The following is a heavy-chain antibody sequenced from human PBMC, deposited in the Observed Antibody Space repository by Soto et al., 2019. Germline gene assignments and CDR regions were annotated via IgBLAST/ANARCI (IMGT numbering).Heavy chain of an antibody. Sequence: QVQLVQSGAEVKKPGSSVKVSCKASGGTFSSYTISWVRQAPGQGLEWMGRIIPILGIANYAQKVQGRVTITADKSTSTAYMELSSLRSEDTAVYYRARDRPYDSSGITGDWFDPSGQGTLVTVSS. CDR3: ARDRPYDSSGITGDWFDP. CDR1: GGTFSSYT. V-gene: IGHV1-69*08. J-gene: IGHJ5*02. D-gene: IGHD3-22*01. CDR2: IIPILGIA.